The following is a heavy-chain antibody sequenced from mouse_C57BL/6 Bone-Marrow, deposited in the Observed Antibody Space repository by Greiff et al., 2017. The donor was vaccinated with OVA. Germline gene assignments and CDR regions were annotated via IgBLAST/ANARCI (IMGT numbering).Heavy chain of an antibody. CDR1: GFSLTSYG. D-gene: IGHD2-3*01. Sequence: VKLMESGPGLVQPSQSLSITCTVSGFSLTSYGVHWVRQSPGKGLEWLGVIWSGGSTDYNAAFISRLSISKDNSKSQVFFKMNSLQADDTAIYYCASLIYDGYYQNYWGQGTTLTVSS. CDR2: IWSGGST. J-gene: IGHJ2*01. CDR3: ASLIYDGYYQNY. V-gene: IGHV2-2*01.